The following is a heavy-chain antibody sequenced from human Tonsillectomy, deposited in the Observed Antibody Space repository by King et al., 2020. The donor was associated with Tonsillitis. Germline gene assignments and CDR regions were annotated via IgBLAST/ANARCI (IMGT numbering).Heavy chain of an antibody. CDR2: IYPNSGGT. V-gene: IGHV1-2*02. CDR3: ARGNDYSNSDAFDI. CDR1: GYTFTGYY. Sequence: VQLVQSGAEVKKPGASVKVSCEASGYTFTGYYIHWVRQAPGQGLEWMGWIYPNSGGTNYAQKFQGRVTMTRDTSISTAYMELSSLRSDDTAVYYCARGNDYSNSDAFDIWGQGTMVTVSS. J-gene: IGHJ3*02. D-gene: IGHD4-11*01.